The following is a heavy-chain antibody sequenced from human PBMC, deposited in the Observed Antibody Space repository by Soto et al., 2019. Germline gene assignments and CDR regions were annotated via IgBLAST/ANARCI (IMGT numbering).Heavy chain of an antibody. Sequence: PSETLALTCTVSGGSISSSSYYWGWIRQPPGKGLEWIGSIYYSGSTYYNPSLKSRVTISVDTSKNQFSLKLSSVTAADTAVYYCASQQLVHYYYGMDVWGQGTXVT. D-gene: IGHD6-13*01. CDR2: IYYSGST. CDR1: GGSISSSSYY. J-gene: IGHJ6*02. CDR3: ASQQLVHYYYGMDV. V-gene: IGHV4-39*01.